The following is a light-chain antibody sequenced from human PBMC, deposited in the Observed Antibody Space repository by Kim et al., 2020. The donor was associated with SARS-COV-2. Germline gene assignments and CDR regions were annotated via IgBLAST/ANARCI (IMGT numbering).Light chain of an antibody. V-gene: IGLV2-14*03. CDR2: DVS. Sequence: QSITSSCTGTRNDVGGYNYVSWYQQHPGKAPKLMIYDVSNQPSGVSNRFSGSKSGNTASLTISGLQAEDEADYYCSSYTSSSTPYVFGTGTKVTVL. CDR1: RNDVGGYNY. CDR3: SSYTSSSTPYV. J-gene: IGLJ1*01.